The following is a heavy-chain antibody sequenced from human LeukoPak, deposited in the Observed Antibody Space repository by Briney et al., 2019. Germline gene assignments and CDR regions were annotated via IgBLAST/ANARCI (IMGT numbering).Heavy chain of an antibody. Sequence: PSETLSLTCTVSGDSISSYYWSWIRQPPGKGLEWIGYIYYSGSTIYNPSLKSRVTISVDTSKNQFSLKLSSVTAADTAVYYCASSRVVGATTYNYWGQGTLVTVSS. CDR3: ASSRVVGATTYNY. D-gene: IGHD1-26*01. CDR1: GDSISSYY. J-gene: IGHJ4*02. CDR2: IYYSGST. V-gene: IGHV4-59*01.